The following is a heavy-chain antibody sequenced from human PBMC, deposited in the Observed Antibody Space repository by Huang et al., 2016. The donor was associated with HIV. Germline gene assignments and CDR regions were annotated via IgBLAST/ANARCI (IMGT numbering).Heavy chain of an antibody. V-gene: IGHV3-48*01. Sequence: HLVESGVGSVRPGESLKLSCVAPVFDFSTPIFNWVRQAPGRGLEWISNVGDNYQKVSYANSVRGRFTSSRDNARQSIYLQMRNLRPSDTAKYYCVRDTKYRSGFYNYYYMDVWGNGTAVTVSS. CDR2: VGDNYQKV. CDR3: VRDTKYRSGFYNYYYMDV. D-gene: IGHD6-25*01. CDR1: VFDFSTPI. J-gene: IGHJ6*03.